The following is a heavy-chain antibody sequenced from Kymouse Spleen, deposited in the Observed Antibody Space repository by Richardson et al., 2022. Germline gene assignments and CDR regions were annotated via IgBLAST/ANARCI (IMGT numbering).Heavy chain of an antibody. J-gene: IGHJ4*02. D-gene: IGHD1-7*01. CDR2: INHSGST. CDR3: ARESPAPNWNSDY. CDR1: GGSFSGYY. V-gene: IGHV4-34*01. Sequence: QVQLQQWGAGLLKPSETLSLTCAVYGGSFSGYYWSWIRQPPGKGLEWIGEINHSGSTNYNPSLKSRVTISVDTSKNQFSLKLSSVTAADTAVYYCARESPAPNWNSDYWGQGTLVTVSS.